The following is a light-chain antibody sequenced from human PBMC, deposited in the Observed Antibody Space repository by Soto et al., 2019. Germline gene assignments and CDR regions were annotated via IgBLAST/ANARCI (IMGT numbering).Light chain of an antibody. J-gene: IGKJ4*02. CDR2: AAS. Sequence: AIQMTQSPSSLSASVGDRVTITCRATQDIRADLAWYQQKPGKAPMLLIYAASSLQSEVPSRFSGSGSGTDFTLTISSLQPEDFATYYCLQHRGLPLTFGGGTKVEIK. CDR1: QDIRAD. V-gene: IGKV1-6*01. CDR3: LQHRGLPLT.